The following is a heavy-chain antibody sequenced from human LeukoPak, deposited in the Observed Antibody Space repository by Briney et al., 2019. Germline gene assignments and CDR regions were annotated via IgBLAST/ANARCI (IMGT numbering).Heavy chain of an antibody. V-gene: IGHV4-4*07. J-gene: IGHJ3*02. D-gene: IGHD6-13*01. CDR3: ARGYSSSWFDAFDI. CDR1: GGSISSYY. CDR2: IYTSGST. Sequence: PSETLSLTCTVSGGSISSYYWSWIRQPAGKGLEWIGRIYTSGSTNYNPSLKSRVTMSVDTSKNQFSLKLSSVTAADTAVYYCARGYSSSWFDAFDIWGQGTMVTVSS.